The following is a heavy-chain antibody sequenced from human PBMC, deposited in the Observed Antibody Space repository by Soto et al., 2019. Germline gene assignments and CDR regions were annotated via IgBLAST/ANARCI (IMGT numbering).Heavy chain of an antibody. J-gene: IGHJ6*02. CDR2: IWYDGSNK. V-gene: IGHV3-33*01. D-gene: IGHD5-18*01. Sequence: GGSLRLSCAASGFTFSSYGMHWVRQAPGKGLEWVAVIWYDGSNKYYADSVKGRFTISRDNSKNTLYLQMNSLRAEDTAVYYCARDLQGWLQPGLYYYYGMDVWGQGTTVTVSS. CDR3: ARDLQGWLQPGLYYYYGMDV. CDR1: GFTFSSYG.